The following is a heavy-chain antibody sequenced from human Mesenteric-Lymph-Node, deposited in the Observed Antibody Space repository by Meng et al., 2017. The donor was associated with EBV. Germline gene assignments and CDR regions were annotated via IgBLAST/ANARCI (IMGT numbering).Heavy chain of an antibody. V-gene: IGHV4-61*01. J-gene: IGHJ4*02. CDR3: ARGRRGVQYFDF. D-gene: IGHD1-1*01. CDR2: IHYSGST. CDR1: GGSVTSGSYY. Sequence: QVQVQESGPGLVKPSETLSLTCTVSGGSVTSGSYYWNWIRQPPGKRLEWIGYIHYSGSTNYNPSLKSQITISVDTSKNQLSLRVSHVTAADTAVYYCARGRRGVQYFDFWGQGALVTVSS.